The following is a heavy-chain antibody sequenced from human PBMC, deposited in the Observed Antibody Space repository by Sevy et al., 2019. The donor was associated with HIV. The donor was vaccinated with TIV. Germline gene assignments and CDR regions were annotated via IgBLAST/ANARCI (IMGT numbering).Heavy chain of an antibody. D-gene: IGHD6-6*01. CDR3: AKDLRYSSSENWFDP. Sequence: GESLKISCAASGFTFSSYGMHWVRQAPGKGLEWVAVISYDGSNKYYADSVKGRFTISRDNSKNTLYLQMNSLRAEDTAVYYCAKDLRYSSSENWFDPWGQGTLVTVSS. CDR1: GFTFSSYG. J-gene: IGHJ5*02. CDR2: ISYDGSNK. V-gene: IGHV3-30*18.